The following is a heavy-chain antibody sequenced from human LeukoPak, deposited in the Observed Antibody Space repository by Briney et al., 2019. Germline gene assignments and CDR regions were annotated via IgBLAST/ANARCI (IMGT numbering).Heavy chain of an antibody. CDR3: ARDRWFDP. V-gene: IGHV4-59*01. Sequence: SSETLSLTCTVSGCSISSYYWSWIRQPPGKGLEGIGYIYYSGSTNYNPSLKSRITISVDTSKNQFSLKLSSVTAADTAVYYCARDRWFDPWGQGTLVTVSS. CDR2: IYYSGST. J-gene: IGHJ5*02. CDR1: GCSISSYY.